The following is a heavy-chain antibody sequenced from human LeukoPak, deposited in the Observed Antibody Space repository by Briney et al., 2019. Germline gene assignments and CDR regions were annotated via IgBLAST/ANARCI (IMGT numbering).Heavy chain of an antibody. CDR3: ARDDGDYAHPVDY. D-gene: IGHD4-17*01. J-gene: IGHJ4*02. CDR1: GFTFSSYS. CDR2: ISVATTMT. V-gene: IGHV3-48*04. Sequence: GGSLRLSCAASGFTFSSYSMNWVRQAPGKGLEWIAYISVATTMTYYADSVKGRFTISRDNAKNSLFLQMTSLRAEDTAVYYCARDDGDYAHPVDYWGQGTLVTVSS.